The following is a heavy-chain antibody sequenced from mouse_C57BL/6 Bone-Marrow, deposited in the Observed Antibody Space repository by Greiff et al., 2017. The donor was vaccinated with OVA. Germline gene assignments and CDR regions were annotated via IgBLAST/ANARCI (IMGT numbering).Heavy chain of an antibody. Sequence: EVQLLQSGPELVRPGASVKLSCTASGYTFNDYNMHWVKQSPEQGLEWIGWINPNDGDTNYAPKFQGKATLTANNSSNTAYLQLSSLTSEDTAVYYGTTEDGLANCYAMDYWGQGTTVTVSS. D-gene: IGHD3-1*01. CDR2: INPNDGDT. CDR3: TTEDGLANCYAMDY. V-gene: IGHV14-1*01. CDR1: GYTFNDYN. J-gene: IGHJ4*01.